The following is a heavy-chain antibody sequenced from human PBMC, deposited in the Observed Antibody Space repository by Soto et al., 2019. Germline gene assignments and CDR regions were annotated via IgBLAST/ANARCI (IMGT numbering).Heavy chain of an antibody. J-gene: IGHJ4*01. CDR1: GGTLSNYA. V-gene: IGHV1-3*01. CDR2: IIAGNGNT. Sequence: GASVKVSCKASGGTLSNYAMAWLRQATGQGLEWMGGIIAGNGNTKYSQKFQGRLTITRDTSASTAYMELSSLRSEDTAVYYCARNLMDYDIFTGYYMAYYFDYWGQGTLVTVSS. D-gene: IGHD3-9*01. CDR3: ARNLMDYDIFTGYYMAYYFDY.